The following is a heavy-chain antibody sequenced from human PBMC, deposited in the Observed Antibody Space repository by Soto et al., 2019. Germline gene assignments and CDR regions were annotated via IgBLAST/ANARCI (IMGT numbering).Heavy chain of an antibody. CDR1: GFTFSGYY. V-gene: IGHV3-11*01. D-gene: IGHD3-10*01. J-gene: IGHJ6*02. CDR2: ISIGGTPI. CDR3: VRGPEELVYYNSIDV. Sequence: GGSLRLSCEASGFTFSGYYMSWIRQVPGKGLEWVSYISIGGTPIYYADSVKGRFTISRDNAQNSLYLHMTSLTAEDTALYYCVRGPEELVYYNSIDVWGQGTTVTVSS.